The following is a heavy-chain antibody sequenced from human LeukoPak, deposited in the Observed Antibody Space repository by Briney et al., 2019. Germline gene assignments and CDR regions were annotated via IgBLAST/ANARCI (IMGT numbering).Heavy chain of an antibody. CDR3: ARDHRGSGSRYYYYYMDV. CDR2: IQYDGTNK. D-gene: IGHD3-10*01. Sequence: PGGSLRLSCAASGFTFSTYGMHWVRQAPGKGLEWVTFIQYDGTNKYYADSVKGRFTISRDNAKNSLYLQMNSLRAEDTAVYYCARDHRGSGSRYYYYYMDVWGKGTTVTISS. CDR1: GFTFSTYG. J-gene: IGHJ6*03. V-gene: IGHV3-30*02.